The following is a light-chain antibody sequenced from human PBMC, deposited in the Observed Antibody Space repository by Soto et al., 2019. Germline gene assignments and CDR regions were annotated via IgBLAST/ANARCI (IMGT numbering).Light chain of an antibody. V-gene: IGKV1-5*03. CDR3: KHYNSYSEA. CDR2: KAY. Sequence: DIQMTQSPSSLSASVGDRVTIICRASQSVSTRLAWYQQKPGKAPKLLIYKAYTLKSGVQSRFSGSGSGTEFTLTIRSLQPDDFATYYCKHYNSYSEAFGQGTKVDI. J-gene: IGKJ1*01. CDR1: QSVSTR.